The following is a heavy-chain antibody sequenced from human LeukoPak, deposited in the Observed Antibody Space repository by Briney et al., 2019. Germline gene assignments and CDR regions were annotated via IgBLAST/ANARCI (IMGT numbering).Heavy chain of an antibody. J-gene: IGHJ3*02. CDR3: ATGVNYYDSSDVNPARAFDI. Sequence: ASVKVSCKVSGYTLTELSMHWVRQAPGEGLEWMGGFDPEDGETIYAQKFQGRVTMTEDTSTDTAYMELSSLRSEDTAVYYCATGVNYYDSSDVNPARAFDIWGQGTMVTVSS. CDR2: FDPEDGET. D-gene: IGHD3-22*01. V-gene: IGHV1-24*01. CDR1: GYTLTELS.